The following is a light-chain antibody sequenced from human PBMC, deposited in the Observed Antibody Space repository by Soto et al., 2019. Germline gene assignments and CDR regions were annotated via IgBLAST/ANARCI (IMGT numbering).Light chain of an antibody. CDR2: GNS. CDR1: TSNIGTGYD. Sequence: QSVLTQPPSVSGAPGQRVTISCTGSTSNIGTGYDVHWYQQLPGTAPKLLIYGNSKRPSGLSTRFSGSKSGNTASLTISGLQAEDEADYYCCSYTSSSTWVFGGGTKLTVL. V-gene: IGLV1-40*01. J-gene: IGLJ3*02. CDR3: CSYTSSSTWV.